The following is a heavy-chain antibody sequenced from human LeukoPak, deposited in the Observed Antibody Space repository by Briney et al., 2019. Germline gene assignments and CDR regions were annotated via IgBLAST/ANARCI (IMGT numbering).Heavy chain of an antibody. CDR2: IAFDGNNK. CDR3: ARDNNWGSTHY. CDR1: GFTFSSYA. V-gene: IGHV3-30-3*01. Sequence: PGGSLRLSCAASGFTFSSYAMHWVRQAPGKGLEWVAVIAFDGNNKYYADSVKGRFTISRDNSKNTLYLQMNSPRDEDTAVYYCARDNNWGSTHYWGQGTLVSVSS. D-gene: IGHD7-27*01. J-gene: IGHJ4*02.